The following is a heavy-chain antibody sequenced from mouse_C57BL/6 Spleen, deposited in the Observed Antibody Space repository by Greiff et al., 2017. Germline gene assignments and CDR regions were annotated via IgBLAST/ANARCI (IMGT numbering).Heavy chain of an antibody. Sequence: LKQSGPELVKPGASVKISCKASGYSFTDYNMNWVKQSHGKSLEWIGVINPNYGSTSYNQKFKGKATLTVDKSSSTAYKQLSSLTSEDAAVYYCAGRSYSSAFDYWGQGTTLTVSS. CDR1: GYSFTDYN. V-gene: IGHV1-39*01. J-gene: IGHJ2*01. D-gene: IGHD2-5*01. CDR3: AGRSYSSAFDY. CDR2: INPNYGST.